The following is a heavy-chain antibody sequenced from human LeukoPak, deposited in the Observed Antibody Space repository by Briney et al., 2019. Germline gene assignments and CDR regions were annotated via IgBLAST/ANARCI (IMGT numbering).Heavy chain of an antibody. CDR1: GFTFSDYN. CDR2: ISRSGSTK. D-gene: IGHD2-15*01. J-gene: IGHJ6*03. CDR3: ARVLRYCSGGNCYSGGLGYMDV. Sequence: NPGGSLRLSCAASGFTFSDYNMRWLRQAPGKGLEWVSSISRSGSTKYYADSVKGRFTISRDNAKNSLFLQMNSLRAEDTAVYYCARVLRYCSGGNCYSGGLGYMDVWGKGTTVTISS. V-gene: IGHV3-11*01.